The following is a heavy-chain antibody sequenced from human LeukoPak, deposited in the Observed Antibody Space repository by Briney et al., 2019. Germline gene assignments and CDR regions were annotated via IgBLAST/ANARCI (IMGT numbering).Heavy chain of an antibody. J-gene: IGHJ3*02. D-gene: IGHD3-3*01. CDR1: GYTFTSYG. V-gene: IGHV1-8*02. CDR2: MNPNSGNT. Sequence: ASVKVSCKASGYTFTSYGISWVRQATGQGLEWMGWMNPNSGNTGYAQKFQGRVTMTRNTSISTAYMELSSLRSEDTAVYYCARGLRPIFGVVQNDAFDIWGQGTMVTVSS. CDR3: ARGLRPIFGVVQNDAFDI.